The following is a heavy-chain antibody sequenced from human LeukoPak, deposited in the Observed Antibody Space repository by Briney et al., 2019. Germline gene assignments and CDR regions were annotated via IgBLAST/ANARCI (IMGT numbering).Heavy chain of an antibody. V-gene: IGHV5-51*01. J-gene: IGHJ4*02. CDR1: GYSFTSYW. D-gene: IGHD3-10*01. CDR2: IYPGDSDT. Sequence: GESLKISCKGSGYSFTSYWIGWVRQMPGKGLEWMGIIYPGDSDTRYSPSFQGQVTISADKSISTAYLQWSSPKASDTAMYYCATGSAYYGSGSDYFDYWGQGTLVTVSS. CDR3: ATGSAYYGSGSDYFDY.